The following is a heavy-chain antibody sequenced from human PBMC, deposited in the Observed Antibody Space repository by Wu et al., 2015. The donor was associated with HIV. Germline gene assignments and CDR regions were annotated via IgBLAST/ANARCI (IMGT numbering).Heavy chain of an antibody. J-gene: IGHJ3*02. CDR2: FYYSGST. V-gene: IGHV4-30-4*08. CDR3: ARAPEEEYYYDTSGTSFDI. D-gene: IGHD3-22*01. CDR1: GGSISSGDYY. Sequence: QVQLQESGPGLLKPSQTLSLTCTVSGGSISSGDYYWSWIRQPPGKGLEWIGYFYYSGSTYYNPSLKSRVTISVDMSKNQFSLKLSSVTAADTAVYYCARAPEEEYYYDTSGTSFDIWGQGTMVTVSS.